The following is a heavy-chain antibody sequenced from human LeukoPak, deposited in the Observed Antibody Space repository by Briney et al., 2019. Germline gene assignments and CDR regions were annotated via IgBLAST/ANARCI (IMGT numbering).Heavy chain of an antibody. V-gene: IGHV1-69*04. CDR1: GGTFSSYA. CDR2: IIPILGIA. Sequence: SVKVSCKASGGTFSSYAISWVRQAPGQGLEWMGRIIPILGIANYAQKFQGRVTITADKFTSTAYMELSSLRSEDTAVYYCARVRDTAMPPEDYWGQGTLVTVSS. J-gene: IGHJ4*02. D-gene: IGHD5-18*01. CDR3: ARVRDTAMPPEDY.